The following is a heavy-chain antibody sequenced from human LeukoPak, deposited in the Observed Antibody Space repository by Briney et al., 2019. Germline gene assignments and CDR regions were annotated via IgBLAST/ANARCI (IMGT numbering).Heavy chain of an antibody. V-gene: IGHV1-69*13. CDR2: IITIFGTA. CDR1: GGTFSSYA. CDR3: ARESRYCSGGSCYPPSFDY. D-gene: IGHD2-15*01. J-gene: IGHJ4*02. Sequence: SVKVSCKASGGTFSSYAISWVRQAPGQGLEWMGGIITIFGTANYAQKFQGRVTITADESTSTAYMELSSLRSEDTAVYYCARESRYCSGGSCYPPSFDYWGQGTLVTVSS.